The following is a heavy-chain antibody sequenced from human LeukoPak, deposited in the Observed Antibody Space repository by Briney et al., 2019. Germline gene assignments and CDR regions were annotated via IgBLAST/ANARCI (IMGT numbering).Heavy chain of an antibody. CDR1: GFTFSSYA. V-gene: IGHV3-30*04. CDR3: AKDWRGYSYIFDY. D-gene: IGHD5-18*01. J-gene: IGHJ4*02. Sequence: PGRSLRLSCAASGFTFSSYAMHWVRQAPGKGLEWVAVISYDGSNKYYADSVKGRFTISRDNSKNTLYLQMNSLRAEDTAVYYCAKDWRGYSYIFDYWGQGSLVTVSS. CDR2: ISYDGSNK.